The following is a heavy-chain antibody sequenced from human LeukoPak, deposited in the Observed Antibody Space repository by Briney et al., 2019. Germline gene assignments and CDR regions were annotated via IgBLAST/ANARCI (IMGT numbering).Heavy chain of an antibody. CDR2: IIPILGIA. CDR1: GGTFSSYA. D-gene: IGHD3-10*01. J-gene: IGHJ3*02. Sequence: SVKVSCKASGGTFSSYAISWVRQAPGQGLEWMGRIIPILGIANYAQKFQGRVTITADRSTSTAYMELSSLRSEDTAVYYCARDISSGSYYPDAFDIWGQGTMVTVSS. CDR3: ARDISSGSYYPDAFDI. V-gene: IGHV1-69*04.